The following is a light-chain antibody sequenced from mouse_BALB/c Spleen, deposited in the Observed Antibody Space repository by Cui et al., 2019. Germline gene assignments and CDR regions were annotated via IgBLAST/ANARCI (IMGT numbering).Light chain of an antibody. CDR3: GQSYSYPLT. J-gene: IGKJ5*01. CDR1: ENVGTY. Sequence: NIVMTQSPKSMSMSVGERVTLSCKASENVGTYVSWYQQKPEQPPKLLIYGASNRYTGVPDRFTGSGSATDFTLTISSVQAEDLADYHCGQSYSYPLTFGAGTKLELK. V-gene: IGKV6-20*01. CDR2: GAS.